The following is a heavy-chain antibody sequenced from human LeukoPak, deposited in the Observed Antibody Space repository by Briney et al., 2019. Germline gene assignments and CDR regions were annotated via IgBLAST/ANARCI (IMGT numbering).Heavy chain of an antibody. Sequence: GESLKISCQGSGYSFTGYWIGWVRQMPGKGLEYMGIIYPGDSDTRYSPSFQGQDTISVDKSIRAAYLQWSSLKASDTAMYYCARGRSGYSYGFDYWGQGTLVTVSS. CDR2: IYPGDSDT. V-gene: IGHV5-51*01. CDR1: GYSFTGYW. J-gene: IGHJ4*02. D-gene: IGHD5-18*01. CDR3: ARGRSGYSYGFDY.